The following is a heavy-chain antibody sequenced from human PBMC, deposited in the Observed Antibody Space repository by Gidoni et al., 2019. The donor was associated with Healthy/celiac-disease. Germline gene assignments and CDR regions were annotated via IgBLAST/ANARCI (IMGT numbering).Heavy chain of an antibody. CDR1: GFSLSHARMG. CDR3: VISNYYDSSGQFDY. J-gene: IGHJ4*02. Sequence: QVTLKESGPVLVKPTETLTLTCTFSGFSLSHARMGVSWIRKPPGKALEWLAHIFSNDEKSYTTSMKSRLTISKDTSKSQVVLTMNNMEPVDTATYYCVISNYYDSSGQFDYWGQGTMVTVSS. D-gene: IGHD3-22*01. V-gene: IGHV2-26*01. CDR2: IFSNDEK.